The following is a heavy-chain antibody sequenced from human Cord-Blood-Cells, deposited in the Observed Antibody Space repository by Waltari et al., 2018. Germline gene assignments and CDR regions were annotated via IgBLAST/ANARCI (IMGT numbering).Heavy chain of an antibody. D-gene: IGHD3-16*01. CDR3: ARDLRWGTLDY. CDR2: ISYDGSNK. CDR1: GFTFSSFP. Sequence: QVQLVESGGGVVQPGRSLRLSCAASGFTFSSFPMPWVRQAPGKGLEWVAVISYDGSNKYYADSVKGRFTISRDNSKNTLYLQMNSLRAEDTAVYYCARDLRWGTLDYWGQGTLVTVSS. V-gene: IGHV3-30-3*01. J-gene: IGHJ4*02.